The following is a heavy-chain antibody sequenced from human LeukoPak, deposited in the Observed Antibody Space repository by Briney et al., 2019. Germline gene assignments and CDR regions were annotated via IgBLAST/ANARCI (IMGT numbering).Heavy chain of an antibody. CDR2: ISYDGSNK. CDR1: GFTFSSYA. V-gene: IGHV3-30-3*01. Sequence: GGSLRLSCAASGFTFSSYAMHWVRQAPGKGLEWMAVISYDGSNKYYADSVKGRLTISRDNYKNTLYLQMNSLRAEDTAVYYCARDGYYYGSGIYSNWFDPWLQGTLVTVSS. CDR3: ARDGYYYGSGIYSNWFDP. J-gene: IGHJ5*02. D-gene: IGHD3-10*01.